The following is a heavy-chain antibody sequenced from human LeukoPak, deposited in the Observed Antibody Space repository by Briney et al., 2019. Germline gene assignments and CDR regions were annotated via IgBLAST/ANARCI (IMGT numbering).Heavy chain of an antibody. CDR3: ARGDLKSDWFDP. CDR2: FYNGGRT. Sequence: SETLSLTCTVSGGSISSGSYYWNWIRQPAGKGLEWIGRFYNGGRTNFNPSLKSRVTISADTYKNQFSLKVRSVTAADTAVYYCARGDLKSDWFDPWGQGTLVTVSS. D-gene: IGHD3-3*01. CDR1: GGSISSGSYY. V-gene: IGHV4-61*02. J-gene: IGHJ5*02.